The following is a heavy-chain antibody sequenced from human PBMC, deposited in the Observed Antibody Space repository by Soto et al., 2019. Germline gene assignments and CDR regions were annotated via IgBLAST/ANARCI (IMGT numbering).Heavy chain of an antibody. D-gene: IGHD2-2*01. CDR2: IIPIFGTA. Sequence: SVKVSCKASGGTFSSYAISWVRQAPGQGLEWMGGIIPIFGTANYAQKFQGRVTITADESTSTAYMELSSLRSEDTAVYYCAQKGYCISTSCPPDAFDFWGQGTMVTVSS. J-gene: IGHJ3*01. V-gene: IGHV1-69*13. CDR1: GGTFSSYA. CDR3: AQKGYCISTSCPPDAFDF.